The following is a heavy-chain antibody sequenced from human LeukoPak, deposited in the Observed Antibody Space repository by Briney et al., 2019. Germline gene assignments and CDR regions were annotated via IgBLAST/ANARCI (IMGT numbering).Heavy chain of an antibody. Sequence: GASVNVSCKASGGTFSSYAISWMRQAPGQGLELMGGIIPIFGTANYAQKFQGRVTITADESTSTAYMELSSLRSEDTAVYYCARDLAAPYFDYWGQGNLVTVSS. V-gene: IGHV1-69*01. D-gene: IGHD2-15*01. J-gene: IGHJ4*02. CDR3: ARDLAAPYFDY. CDR2: IIPIFGTA. CDR1: GGTFSSYA.